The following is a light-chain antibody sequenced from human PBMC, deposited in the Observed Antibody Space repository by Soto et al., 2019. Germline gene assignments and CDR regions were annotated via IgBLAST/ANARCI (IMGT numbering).Light chain of an antibody. V-gene: IGKV1D-12*01. CDR2: AAS. CDR3: QQANSFPLP. Sequence: DIQMTQSPSSVSASVGDRVTITCRASQGIDSWLAWYQQTPGKAPKLLISAASGLQSGVPSRFSGSGSGTDFTLTISSLQPEDFATYYCQQANSFPLPFGQGTRLDIK. CDR1: QGIDSW. J-gene: IGKJ5*01.